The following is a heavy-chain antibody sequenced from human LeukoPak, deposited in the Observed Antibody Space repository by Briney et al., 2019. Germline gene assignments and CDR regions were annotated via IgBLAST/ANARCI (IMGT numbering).Heavy chain of an antibody. CDR2: IGKKGDTYAT. V-gene: IGHV3-73*01. Sequence: GGSLRLSCAVSGFSFSGSALHWVRQASGRGLEWVGRIGKKGDTYATTYGASVRDRLTISRDDSKNTEYLQMNSLKSEDTTVYYCIIEPCYYVDVRGKGNPVTVSS. CDR3: IIEPCYYVDV. CDR1: GFSFSGSA. J-gene: IGHJ6*03.